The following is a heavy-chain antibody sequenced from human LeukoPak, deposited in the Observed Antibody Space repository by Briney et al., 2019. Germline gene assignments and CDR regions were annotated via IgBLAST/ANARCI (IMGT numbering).Heavy chain of an antibody. J-gene: IGHJ4*02. CDR3: VKDRDFWTINTYGY. Sequence: PGGSLRLSCAASGFTFSSYAMSWVRQAPGKGLKWVSTISGTGGSTYYADSVKGRFTISRDNSKNTLYLQMNSLRAEDTAIYYCVKDRDFWTINTYGYWGQGTLVTVSS. V-gene: IGHV3-23*01. CDR1: GFTFSSYA. CDR2: ISGTGGST. D-gene: IGHD3-3*01.